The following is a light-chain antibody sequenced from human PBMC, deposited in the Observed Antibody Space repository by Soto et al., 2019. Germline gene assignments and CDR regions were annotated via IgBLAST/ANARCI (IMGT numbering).Light chain of an antibody. V-gene: IGLV2-14*01. CDR2: EVS. CDR3: SSYTSSSTLLV. J-gene: IGLJ2*01. CDR1: GSDVGGYNY. Sequence: QSALTQPASVSGSPGQSITISYTGTGSDVGGYNYVSWYQQHPGKAPKLIIYEVSNRPSGVSNRFSGSKSGNTASLTISGLQAEDEADYYCSSYTSSSTLLVFDGGTKVTVL.